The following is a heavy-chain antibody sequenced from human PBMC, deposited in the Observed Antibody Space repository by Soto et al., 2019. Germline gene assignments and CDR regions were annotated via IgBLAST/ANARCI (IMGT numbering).Heavy chain of an antibody. CDR3: AKFPSTIFDY. D-gene: IGHD5-12*01. CDR1: GFTFTTYA. Sequence: EVQLLESGGGLVQPGGSLRLSCAASGFTFTTYAMSWVRQAPGKGLEWVSTISGGDGGTYYADSVKGRFTISRDNSKNTLYLQMNSLRAEDTAVYYCAKFPSTIFDYWGQGTLVTVSS. J-gene: IGHJ4*02. V-gene: IGHV3-23*01. CDR2: ISGGDGGT.